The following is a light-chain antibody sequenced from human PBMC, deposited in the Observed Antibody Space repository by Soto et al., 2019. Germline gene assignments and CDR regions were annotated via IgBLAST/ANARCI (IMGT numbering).Light chain of an antibody. V-gene: IGKV1-5*02. CDR2: HAS. J-gene: IGKJ1*01. CDR3: KQYKSYS. Sequence: DIQLSLSPSTHRASVRDCVTHIFWASQSISNWLAWYQQKPGTAPKVLIYHASNVQSGVPSRFSGSGSGTEFTFTISSLQPDDFATYYCKQYKSYSFGQGTKVDI. CDR1: QSISNW.